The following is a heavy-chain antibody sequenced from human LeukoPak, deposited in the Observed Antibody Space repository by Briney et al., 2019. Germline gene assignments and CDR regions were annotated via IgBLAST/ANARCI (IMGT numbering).Heavy chain of an antibody. Sequence: GGSLRLSCAASGFTFSSYEMNWVRQAPGKGLEWVSYISSSGSTIYYADSVKGRFTISRDNAKNSLYLQMNSLRAEDTAVYYCARDRGYSYGPPGYWGQGTLVTVSS. J-gene: IGHJ4*02. CDR1: GFTFSSYE. CDR2: ISSSGSTI. CDR3: ARDRGYSYGPPGY. V-gene: IGHV3-48*03. D-gene: IGHD5-18*01.